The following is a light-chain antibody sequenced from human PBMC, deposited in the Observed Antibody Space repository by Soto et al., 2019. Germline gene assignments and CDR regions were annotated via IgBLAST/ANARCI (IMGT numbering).Light chain of an antibody. CDR1: SSDVGDYKY. Sequence: QSALTQPASVSGSPGQSITISCTGTSSDVGDYKYVSWYQQHPGKAPKLMIYEVSNRPSGVSNRFSGSKSGSTASLIISGLQAEDEADYYCSSYTSRSTLVVGGGTKLTVL. V-gene: IGLV2-14*01. J-gene: IGLJ2*01. CDR2: EVS. CDR3: SSYTSRSTLV.